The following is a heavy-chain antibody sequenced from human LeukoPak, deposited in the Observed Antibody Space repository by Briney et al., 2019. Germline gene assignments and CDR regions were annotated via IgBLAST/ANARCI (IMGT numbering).Heavy chain of an antibody. Sequence: PGGSLRLSCAASGFTVSSNYMSWVRQAPGKGLEWVSVIYGGGTTYYADSVKGRFTISRDNSKNTLYLQMNSLRAEDTAVYYCARVLHNRNYDGSTYYGYWGQGTLVTVSS. J-gene: IGHJ4*02. D-gene: IGHD3-22*01. CDR1: GFTVSSNY. CDR3: ARVLHNRNYDGSTYYGY. V-gene: IGHV3-53*01. CDR2: IYGGGTT.